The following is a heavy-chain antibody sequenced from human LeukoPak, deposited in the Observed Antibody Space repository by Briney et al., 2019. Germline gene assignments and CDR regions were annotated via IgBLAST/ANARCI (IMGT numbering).Heavy chain of an antibody. V-gene: IGHV3-23*01. D-gene: IGHD3-3*01. Sequence: PGGSLRLSCAASGFTFSSYAMSWVRQAPGKGLEWVSAISGSGGSTYYADSVKGRFTISRDNSKNTLYLQMNSLRAEDTAVYYCAKDSEENYDFWSGYDTGPHFDYWGQRTLVTVSS. CDR1: GFTFSSYA. J-gene: IGHJ4*02. CDR2: ISGSGGST. CDR3: AKDSEENYDFWSGYDTGPHFDY.